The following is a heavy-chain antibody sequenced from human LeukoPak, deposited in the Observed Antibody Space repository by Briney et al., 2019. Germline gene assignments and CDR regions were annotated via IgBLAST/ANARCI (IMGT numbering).Heavy chain of an antibody. CDR1: GGSISNYF. V-gene: IGHV4-59*08. CDR2: IYSSGST. Sequence: SETLSLTCSVSGGSISNYFWTWIRQPPGKGLEWIGYIYSSGSTYYNPSLKSRVTISVDTSKNRFSLKLSTVTAADTAVYYCARRPAGDPKFDYWGQGTLVTVSS. J-gene: IGHJ4*02. D-gene: IGHD2-2*01. CDR3: ARRPAGDPKFDY.